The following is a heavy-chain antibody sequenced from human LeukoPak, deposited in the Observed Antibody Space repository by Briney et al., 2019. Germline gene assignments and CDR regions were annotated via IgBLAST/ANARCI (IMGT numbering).Heavy chain of an antibody. CDR3: VMDMDV. V-gene: IGHV3-7*05. J-gene: IGHJ6*02. CDR1: GFTFSNYW. Sequence: GGSLRLSCAASGFTFSNYWMNWVRQAPGKGLEWVANIKEDGSAKYYVDSVKGRFTISRDNAKNSLYLQMNSLRAEDTAVYYCVMDMDVWGQGTTVTVSS. CDR2: IKEDGSAK.